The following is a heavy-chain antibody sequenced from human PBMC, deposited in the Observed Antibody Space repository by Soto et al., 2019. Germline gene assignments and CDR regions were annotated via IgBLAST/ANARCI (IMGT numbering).Heavy chain of an antibody. D-gene: IGHD5-12*01. V-gene: IGHV1-18*01. CDR1: GYTFSTYG. Sequence: QVQLVQSGAEVKKPGASVKVSCKASGYTFSTYGISWVRQAPGQGLEWMGWISAYNGNTNYPQKLQGRVTMTTHPSTRTAYMDLRSLRSDDTAVYYCARDHDSGSPCYWCQGTLVTVSS. CDR2: ISAYNGNT. CDR3: ARDHDSGSPCY. J-gene: IGHJ4*02.